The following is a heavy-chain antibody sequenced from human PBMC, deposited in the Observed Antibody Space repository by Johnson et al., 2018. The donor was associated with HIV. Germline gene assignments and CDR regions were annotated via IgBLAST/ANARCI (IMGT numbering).Heavy chain of an antibody. D-gene: IGHD3-10*01. V-gene: IGHV3-30*04. Sequence: QVRLVESGGGVVQPGGSLRLSCAASGFTFSSYAMHWVRQAPGKGLEWVAVISYDGSNKYYADSVKGRFTISRDNSKNTLYLQMNSLRAEDTAVYYCARQYYGSGTDAFDIWGQGTMVTVSS. CDR1: GFTFSSYA. J-gene: IGHJ3*02. CDR2: ISYDGSNK. CDR3: ARQYYGSGTDAFDI.